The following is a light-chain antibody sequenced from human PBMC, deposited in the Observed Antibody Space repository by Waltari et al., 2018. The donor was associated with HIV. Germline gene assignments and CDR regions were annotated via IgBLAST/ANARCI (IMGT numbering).Light chain of an antibody. CDR2: TAS. V-gene: IGKV1-5*03. J-gene: IGKJ2*02. Sequence: IRLTQSPSTLSAAIGAEVPISCRASQNVNSWLAWYQQKPGKGPKLLIHTASSSVKGVPSRFSGSGSGTVFTLTINGLQADDFATYYCQQYETCCTFGQGTKL. CDR3: QQYETCCT. CDR1: QNVNSW.